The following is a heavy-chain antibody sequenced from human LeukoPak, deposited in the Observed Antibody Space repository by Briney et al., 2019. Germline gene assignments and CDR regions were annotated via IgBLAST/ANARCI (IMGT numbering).Heavy chain of an antibody. CDR3: ARANYYDSSGYYPVVVGDLDY. V-gene: IGHV1-18*01. CDR2: ISAYNGNT. CDR1: GYTFTSYG. D-gene: IGHD3-22*01. J-gene: IGHJ4*02. Sequence: ASVKVSCKASGYTFTSYGISWVRQAPGQGLEWMGWISAYNGNTNYAQKLQGRVTMTKDTSTSTAYPELRSLRSDDPAVYYSARANYYDSSGYYPVVVGDLDYWGQGTLVTVSS.